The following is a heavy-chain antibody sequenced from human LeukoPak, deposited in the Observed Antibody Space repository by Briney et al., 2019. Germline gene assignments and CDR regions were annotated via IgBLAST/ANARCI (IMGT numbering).Heavy chain of an antibody. CDR1: GFTFSSYA. CDR2: ISGSGGST. V-gene: IGHV3-23*01. Sequence: GGSLRLSCGASGFTFSSYAMSWVRQAPGKGLEWVSVISGSGGSTYYADSVKGRFTISRDNSKNTLYLQMNSLRAEDTAVYFCAKGGSSSSYSGLDYWGQGTLVTVSS. D-gene: IGHD2-15*01. J-gene: IGHJ4*02. CDR3: AKGGSSSSYSGLDY.